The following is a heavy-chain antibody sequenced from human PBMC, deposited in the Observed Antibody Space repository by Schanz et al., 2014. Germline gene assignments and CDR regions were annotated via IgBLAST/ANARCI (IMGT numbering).Heavy chain of an antibody. V-gene: IGHV3-21*01. CDR3: ARGPIPIQGVPMDF. D-gene: IGHD3-10*01. J-gene: IGHJ4*02. Sequence: AQLVESGGGVVQPGRSLRLSCAASGFTFSSYAMSWVRQAPGKGLEWVSSISSSSSYISYADSVKGRFTISRDNSKDALYLQMSGLTPEDTAVYYCARGPIPIQGVPMDFWGQGTLVTVSS. CDR1: GFTFSSYA. CDR2: ISSSSSYI.